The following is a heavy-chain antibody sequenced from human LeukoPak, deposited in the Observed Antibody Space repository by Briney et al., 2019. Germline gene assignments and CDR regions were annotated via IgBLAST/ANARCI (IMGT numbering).Heavy chain of an antibody. CDR2: IYTSGST. Sequence: PSETLSLTCTVSGGSISSYYWSWIRQPAGKGLEWIGSIYTSGSTKYNPSLKSRVTMSVDTSKNQFSLKLSSVTAADTAVYYCARDEPSPYQLDAFDIWGQGTMVTVSS. CDR1: GGSISSYY. V-gene: IGHV4-4*07. D-gene: IGHD2-2*01. J-gene: IGHJ3*02. CDR3: ARDEPSPYQLDAFDI.